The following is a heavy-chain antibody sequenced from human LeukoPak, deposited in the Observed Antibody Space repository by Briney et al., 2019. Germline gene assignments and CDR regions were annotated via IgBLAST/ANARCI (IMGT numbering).Heavy chain of an antibody. CDR2: TRVSDNKL. D-gene: IGHD2-8*01. CDR3: ARRIMGTTGHAFDF. Sequence: GGSLRLSCAASGFIFSDHPMGWIRQAPGKGLEWLSYTRVSDNKLYYADSVKGRFTISRDNAQTSLYLQMNSLRAEDTAVYYCARRIMGTTGHAFDFWGQGTMVTVSS. CDR1: GFIFSDHP. V-gene: IGHV3-11*01. J-gene: IGHJ3*01.